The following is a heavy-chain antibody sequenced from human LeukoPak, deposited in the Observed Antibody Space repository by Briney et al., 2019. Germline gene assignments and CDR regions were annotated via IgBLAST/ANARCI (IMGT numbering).Heavy chain of an antibody. J-gene: IGHJ4*02. V-gene: IGHV3-66*01. CDR2: IYSGGST. CDR3: ARGRRITIFGVVIGPFDH. CDR1: GFTVSSNY. D-gene: IGHD3-3*01. Sequence: GSLRLSCAASGFTVSSNYMSWVRQAPGKGLEWVSVIYSGGSTYYADSVKGRFTISRDNSKNTLYLQMNSLRAEDTAVYYCARGRRITIFGVVIGPFDHWGQGTLVTVSS.